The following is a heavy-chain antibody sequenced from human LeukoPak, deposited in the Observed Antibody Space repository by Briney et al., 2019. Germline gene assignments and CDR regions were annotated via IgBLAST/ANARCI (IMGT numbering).Heavy chain of an antibody. CDR3: ARTYCSGGSCYSGGWFDP. J-gene: IGHJ5*02. D-gene: IGHD2-15*01. V-gene: IGHV4-39*07. CDR1: GGSISSTSYY. CDR2: IYYTGST. Sequence: PSETLSLTCTVSGGSISSTSYYWGWIRQPPGKGLEWIGSIYYTGSTYYSPSLKSRVTISIHMSESQFSLKLSSVTAADTAVYYCARTYCSGGSCYSGGWFDPWGQGTLVTVSS.